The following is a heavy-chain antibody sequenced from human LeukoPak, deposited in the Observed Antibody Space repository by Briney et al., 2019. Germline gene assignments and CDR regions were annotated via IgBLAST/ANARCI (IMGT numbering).Heavy chain of an antibody. CDR2: TYYRSKWYN. D-gene: IGHD6-19*01. Sequence: SQTLSLTCAISGDSVSGNSVTWTWIRQSLSRGLEWLGRTYYRSKWYNDFAVSVKSRITINPDTSKNQFSLHLNSMTPEDTAVYYCARQWRGTFDYWGQGTLVTVSS. CDR3: ARQWRGTFDY. V-gene: IGHV6-1*01. CDR1: GDSVSGNSVT. J-gene: IGHJ4*02.